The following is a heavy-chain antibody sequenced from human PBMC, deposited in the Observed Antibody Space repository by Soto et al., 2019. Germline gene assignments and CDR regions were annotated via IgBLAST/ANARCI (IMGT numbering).Heavy chain of an antibody. V-gene: IGHV1-69*13. CDR2: IIPIFGTA. CDR3: ARVARDYSNYDWFDP. J-gene: IGHJ5*02. D-gene: IGHD4-4*01. CDR1: GGTFSSYA. Sequence: GASVKVSCKASGGTFSSYAISWVRQAPGQGLEWMGGIIPIFGTANYAQKFQGRVTITADESTSTAHMELSSLRSEDTAVYYCARVARDYSNYDWFDPWGQGTLVTVSS.